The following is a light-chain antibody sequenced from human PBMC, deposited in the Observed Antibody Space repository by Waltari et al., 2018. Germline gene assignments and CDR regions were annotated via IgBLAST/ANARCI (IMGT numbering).Light chain of an antibody. J-gene: IGKJ1*01. CDR2: GAS. CDR1: QSVSSN. CDR3: QQYNDWPHT. Sequence: EIVMTQSPATLSVSPGERATLSCRASQSVSSNLAWYQQKPGQAPRLLIYGASSTATGMPARFSGSGSGAEFTLTISSLQSDDSAVYYCQQYNDWPHTFGQGTKVEIE. V-gene: IGKV3-15*01.